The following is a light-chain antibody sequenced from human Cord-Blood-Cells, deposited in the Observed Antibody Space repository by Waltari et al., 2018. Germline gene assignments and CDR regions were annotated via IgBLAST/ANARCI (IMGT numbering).Light chain of an antibody. V-gene: IGLV2-23*01. CDR2: EGS. CDR1: SSDVGSYNL. CDR3: CSYAGSSTSWV. Sequence: QSALTQPASVSGAPGQSITISCTGTSSDVGSYNLVSRYQQHPGKAPKLMIYEGSKRPSGVSNRFSGSKSGNTASLTIAGLQAEDEADYYCCSYAGSSTSWV. J-gene: IGLJ3*02.